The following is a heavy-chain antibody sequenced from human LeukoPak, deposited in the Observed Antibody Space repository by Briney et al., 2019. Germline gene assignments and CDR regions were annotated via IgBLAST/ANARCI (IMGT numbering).Heavy chain of an antibody. D-gene: IGHD2-21*01. Sequence: GASVKVSCKASGYTFTSYYMHWVRQAPGQELEWMGIINPSGGSTSYAQKFQGRVTMTRDTSTSTVYMELSRLRSDDTAVYYCARASDLDAFDIWGQGTMVTVSS. CDR2: INPSGGST. CDR1: GYTFTSYY. J-gene: IGHJ3*02. V-gene: IGHV1-46*01. CDR3: ARASDLDAFDI.